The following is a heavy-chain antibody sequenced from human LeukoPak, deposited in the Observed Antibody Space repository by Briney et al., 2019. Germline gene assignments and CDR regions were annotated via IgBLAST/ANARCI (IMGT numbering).Heavy chain of an antibody. V-gene: IGHV3-21*04. J-gene: IGHJ4*02. CDR1: GFTFSSYA. D-gene: IGHD3-9*01. Sequence: PGGSLRLSCAASGFTFSSYAMSWVRQAPGKGLEWVSSISGGSSYTKYADSVKGRFTISRDNAKNSLYLQMNSLGAEDMAVYYCARGGFDFYYFDYWGQGTLVTVSS. CDR2: ISGGSSYT. CDR3: ARGGFDFYYFDY.